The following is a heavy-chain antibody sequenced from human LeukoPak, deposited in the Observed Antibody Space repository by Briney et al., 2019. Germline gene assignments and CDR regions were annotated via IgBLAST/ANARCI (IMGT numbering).Heavy chain of an antibody. CDR3: ARDSGVFGGPRYYFDY. CDR2: ISSSGSTL. Sequence: GGSLRLSCAASGFTFSDYYMSWIRQAPGKGLEWVSYISSSGSTLYYADSVKGRFTISRDNAKNSLYLQMNSLRAEDTAVYYCARDSGVFGGPRYYFDYWGQGTLVTVSS. CDR1: GFTFSDYY. D-gene: IGHD3-10*01. J-gene: IGHJ4*02. V-gene: IGHV3-11*01.